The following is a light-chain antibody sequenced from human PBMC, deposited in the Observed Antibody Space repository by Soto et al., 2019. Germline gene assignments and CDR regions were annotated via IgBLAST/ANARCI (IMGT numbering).Light chain of an antibody. CDR2: DVS. V-gene: IGLV2-14*03. J-gene: IGLJ3*02. CDR1: SSDVGAYPS. Sequence: QSALTQPASVSGSPGQSFTISCTGTSSDVGAYPSVSWYQQHPGKAPKLIIFDVSNRPSGVSNRFSGSKSGNTASLTISVLQAEDEADYYCSSFTDTGTVMFGGGTKVTVL. CDR3: SSFTDTGTVM.